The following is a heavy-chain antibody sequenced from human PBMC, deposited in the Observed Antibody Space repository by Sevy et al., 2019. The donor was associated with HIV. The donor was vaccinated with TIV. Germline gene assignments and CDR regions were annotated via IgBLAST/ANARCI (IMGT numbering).Heavy chain of an antibody. V-gene: IGHV3-33*01. J-gene: IGHJ4*02. CDR1: GFIFSNYA. CDR3: ARYWGRDGHSIDY. Sequence: GGSLRRSCATSGFIFSNYAMHWIRQAPGKGLEWVAVIWYDGTDKYYADSMQGRFTISRDNSKNTLYLQMNSLRVEDTAVYYCARYWGRDGHSIDYWGQGTLVTVSS. CDR2: IWYDGTDK. D-gene: IGHD3-16*01.